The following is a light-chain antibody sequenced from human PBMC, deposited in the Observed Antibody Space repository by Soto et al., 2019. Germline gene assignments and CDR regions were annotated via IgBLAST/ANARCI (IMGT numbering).Light chain of an antibody. CDR1: QSIASW. V-gene: IGKV1-12*01. Sequence: DIQMTQSPSSVSASVGDRVTITCRASQSIASWLTWYQHKPGKAPKVLIYAASRLQSGVPSRFSGSESGTTFTLTSSSLQPEDFANYYCQQASSFPLTFGGGTKVEIK. CDR2: AAS. CDR3: QQASSFPLT. J-gene: IGKJ4*01.